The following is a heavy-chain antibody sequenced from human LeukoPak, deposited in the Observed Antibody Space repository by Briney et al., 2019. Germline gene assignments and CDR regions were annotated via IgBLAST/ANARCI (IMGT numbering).Heavy chain of an antibody. D-gene: IGHD2-8*01. CDR2: IRPNSGGT. CDR1: GYTFAAYY. Sequence: ASVKVSCKASGYTFAAYYMYWERQAPGQGLEWMGWIRPNSGGTNYTQKFQGRVTMTRDTSISTAYMELSRLRSDDTAVYYCARWGAIVLMVYGFDYWGQGTLVTVSS. J-gene: IGHJ4*02. V-gene: IGHV1-2*02. CDR3: ARWGAIVLMVYGFDY.